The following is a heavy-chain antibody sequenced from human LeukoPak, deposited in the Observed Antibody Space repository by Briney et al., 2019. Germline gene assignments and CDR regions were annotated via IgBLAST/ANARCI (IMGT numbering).Heavy chain of an antibody. CDR2: IYHSGST. CDR1: GGSISSSNW. Sequence: SETLSLTCAVSGGSISSSNWWSWVRQPPGKGLEWIGEIYHSGSTNYNPSLKSRVTISVDTSKNQFSLKLSSVTAADTAVYYCAREGVTKHYFDYWGQGTLVTVSS. V-gene: IGHV4-4*02. D-gene: IGHD4-11*01. CDR3: AREGVTKHYFDY. J-gene: IGHJ4*02.